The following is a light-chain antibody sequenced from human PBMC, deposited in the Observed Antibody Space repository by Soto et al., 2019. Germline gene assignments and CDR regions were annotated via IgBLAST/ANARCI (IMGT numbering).Light chain of an antibody. CDR2: GAS. V-gene: IGKV3-20*01. J-gene: IGKJ4*01. CDR1: QSVSSNY. Sequence: EIVLTQSPGTLSLSPGERATLSCRATQSVSSNYLAWYQHRPGQAPRLLIYGASSRATGIPDRFSGSGSGTDFTLTINRLEPEDFAVYYCQQYASSPALTFGGGTKVDIK. CDR3: QQYASSPALT.